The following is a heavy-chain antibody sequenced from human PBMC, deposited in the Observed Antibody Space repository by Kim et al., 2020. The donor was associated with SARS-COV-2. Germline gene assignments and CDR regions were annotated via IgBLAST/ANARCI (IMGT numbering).Heavy chain of an antibody. CDR1: GFIFSSYA. D-gene: IGHD5-18*01. Sequence: GGSLRLSCSASGFIFSSYAMHWVRQAPGKGLEYVSVISSNGGTTYYADSVKGRFTISRDNSRNTLYLQMSSLRAEDTAVYYCVKGEGQLWLNGNYYHSYGMDVWGQGTTVTVSS. V-gene: IGHV3-64D*09. CDR3: VKGEGQLWLNGNYYHSYGMDV. CDR2: ISSNGGTT. J-gene: IGHJ6*02.